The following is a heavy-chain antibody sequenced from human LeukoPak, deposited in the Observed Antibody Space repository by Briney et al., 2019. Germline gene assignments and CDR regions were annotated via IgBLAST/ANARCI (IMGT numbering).Heavy chain of an antibody. CDR1: GGSISSSSW. CDR2: IYHSGST. Sequence: PSETLSLTCAVSGGSISSSSWWSWVRQPPGKGLEWIGEIYHSGSTIYNPSLKSRVTISVDKSKNQFSLKLSSVTAADTAVYYCARVALMVYSYYYYYGMDVWGQGTTVTVSS. J-gene: IGHJ6*02. CDR3: ARVALMVYSYYYYYGMDV. V-gene: IGHV4-4*02. D-gene: IGHD2-8*01.